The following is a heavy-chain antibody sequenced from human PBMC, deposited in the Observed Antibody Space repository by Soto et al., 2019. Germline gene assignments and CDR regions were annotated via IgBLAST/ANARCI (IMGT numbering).Heavy chain of an antibody. D-gene: IGHD4-17*01. Sequence: GESLKISCQGSGYTFTNYWIGWVRQMPGKGLEWMGIIYPSDSDTRYSPSFQGQVTFSADKSISTAYLQWSSLKASDTAMYYCARLVTVTYDAFDIWGQGTMVTVSS. V-gene: IGHV5-51*01. CDR1: GYTFTNYW. CDR2: IYPSDSDT. J-gene: IGHJ3*02. CDR3: ARLVTVTYDAFDI.